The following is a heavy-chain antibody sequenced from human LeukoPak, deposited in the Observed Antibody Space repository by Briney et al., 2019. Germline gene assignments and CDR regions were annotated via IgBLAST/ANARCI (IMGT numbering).Heavy chain of an antibody. V-gene: IGHV1-69*06. Sequence: GASVKVSCKASGGTFSSYAISWVRQAPGQGLEWMRGIIPIFGTANYAQKFQGRVTITADKSTSTAYMELSSLRSEDTAVYYCASGSSGKFDYWGQGTLVTVSS. D-gene: IGHD6-19*01. J-gene: IGHJ4*02. CDR3: ASGSSGKFDY. CDR1: GGTFSSYA. CDR2: IIPIFGTA.